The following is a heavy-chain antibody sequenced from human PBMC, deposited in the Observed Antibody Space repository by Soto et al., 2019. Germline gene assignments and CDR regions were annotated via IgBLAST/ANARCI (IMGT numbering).Heavy chain of an antibody. CDR1: GDTFSGYS. CDR3: ARDLGSGYDPGDY. D-gene: IGHD5-12*01. Sequence: SVKVSCKASGDTFSGYSIGWVRQAPGQGLEWMGGIIPLFGTTNYAQRFQGRVTITADKSTSTAYMELSSLKSEDTAIYYCARDLGSGYDPGDYWGQGTLVTVS. J-gene: IGHJ4*02. V-gene: IGHV1-69*06. CDR2: IIPLFGTT.